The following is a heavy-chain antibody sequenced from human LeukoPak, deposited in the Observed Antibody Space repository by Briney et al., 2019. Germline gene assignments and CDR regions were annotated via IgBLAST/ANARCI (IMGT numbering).Heavy chain of an antibody. CDR3: AREGWEDSSSSWFDP. CDR2: IHHTGST. D-gene: IGHD6-6*01. Sequence: PSGTLSLTCAVSGDSMSSIDWWSWVRQPPGKGLEWIGEIHHTGSTNYNPSLKSRVTISVDKSKNQFSLNFNSMSAADSAVYYCAREGWEDSSSSWFDPWGQGTLVTVSS. J-gene: IGHJ5*02. CDR1: GDSMSSIDW. V-gene: IGHV4-4*02.